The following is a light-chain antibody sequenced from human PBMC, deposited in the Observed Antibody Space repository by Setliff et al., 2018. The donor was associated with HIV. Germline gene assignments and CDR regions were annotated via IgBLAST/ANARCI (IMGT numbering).Light chain of an antibody. V-gene: IGLV2-14*01. Sequence: QSVLTQPASVSGSPGQSITISCTGTSSDIGGYNYVSWYQQLPDKAPKLIIFQLINRPSGVSNRFSGSKSGNTASLTISGLQAEDEAYYHCSASRPSRTLVVFGTGTKVTVL. CDR2: QLI. J-gene: IGLJ1*01. CDR3: SASRPSRTLVV. CDR1: SSDIGGYNY.